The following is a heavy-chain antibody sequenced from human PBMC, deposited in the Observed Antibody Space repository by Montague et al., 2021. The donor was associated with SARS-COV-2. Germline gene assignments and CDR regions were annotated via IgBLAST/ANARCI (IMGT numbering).Heavy chain of an antibody. CDR3: ARWDPQTLTVISLRGKSANDY. Sequence: SETLSLTCAVYGESFSGFFWSWVRQPPGKGLEWIAEINDRGVTNYNYNPSLGSRVTISADTSKNQLSRKLRSVTAADTAVYYCARWDPQTLTVISLRGKSANDYWGQGTLVTVSS. V-gene: IGHV4-34*01. D-gene: IGHD4-11*01. J-gene: IGHJ4*02. CDR1: GESFSGFF. CDR2: INDRGVTNY.